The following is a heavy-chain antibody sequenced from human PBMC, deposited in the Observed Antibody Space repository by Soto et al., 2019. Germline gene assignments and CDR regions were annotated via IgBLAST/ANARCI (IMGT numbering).Heavy chain of an antibody. V-gene: IGHV3-15*01. CDR2: IRSQGDSGTA. Sequence: QLVESGGGFVQPGMSLRLTCAASGFTFSNAWMTWVRQAPGKGLERVGLIRSQGDSGTADYAAPVRGRFTISRDDSQNLVFLHMDNLQPEDTAVYYCITAPLRWGQGTLVTVSS. J-gene: IGHJ4*02. CDR3: ITAPLR. CDR1: GFTFSNAW.